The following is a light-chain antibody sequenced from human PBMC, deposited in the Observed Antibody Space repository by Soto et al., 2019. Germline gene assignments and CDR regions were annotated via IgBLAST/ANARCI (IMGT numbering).Light chain of an antibody. CDR2: DAS. Sequence: EIVLTQSPATLSLSPGERATLSFRASQSVTTFLAWYQQKPGQAPRLLIYDASDRAPGIPARFSGSGSATDFTLTINNLEPEDFAVYYCQQRSNWPITFGQGTRLEIK. J-gene: IGKJ5*01. V-gene: IGKV3-11*01. CDR3: QQRSNWPIT. CDR1: QSVTTF.